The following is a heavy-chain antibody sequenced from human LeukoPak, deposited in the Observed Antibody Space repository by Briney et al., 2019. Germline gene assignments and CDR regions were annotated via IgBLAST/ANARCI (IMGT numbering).Heavy chain of an antibody. CDR1: GGTFSSYA. CDR2: IIPIFGTA. CDR3: ARDPGDYYGSGSYAFDI. V-gene: IGHV1-69*05. J-gene: IGHJ3*02. D-gene: IGHD3-10*01. Sequence: SVKVSCKASGGTFSSYAISWVRQAPGQGLEWMGGIIPIFGTANYAQKFQGRVTITTDESTRTAYMELSSLRSEDTAVYYCARDPGDYYGSGSYAFDIWGQGTMVTVSS.